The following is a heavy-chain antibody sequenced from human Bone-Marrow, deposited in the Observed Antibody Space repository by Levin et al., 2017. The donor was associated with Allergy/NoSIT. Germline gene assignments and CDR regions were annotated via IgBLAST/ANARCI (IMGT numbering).Heavy chain of an antibody. J-gene: IGHJ3*01. CDR2: VGTAGDT. CDR1: GFTFSNYD. D-gene: IGHD2-15*01. Sequence: PGGSLRLSCAASGFTFSNYDMHWVRQVTGKGLEWVSAVGTAGDTYYPGSVRGRFTISRESAKNSLYLQMNSLRAGDTAVYYCARGSGYSFDLWGQGTMVTVSS. CDR3: ARGSGYSFDL. V-gene: IGHV3-13*04.